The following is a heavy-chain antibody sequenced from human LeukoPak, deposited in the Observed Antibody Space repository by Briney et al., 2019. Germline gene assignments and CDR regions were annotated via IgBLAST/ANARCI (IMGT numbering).Heavy chain of an antibody. CDR3: ARGARVGYSSGWSIDY. D-gene: IGHD6-19*01. J-gene: IGHJ4*02. CDR1: GGSFSGYQ. V-gene: IGHV4-34*01. Sequence: SETLSLTCAVYGGSFSGYQWSWIRQPPGKGLEWLGEINQSGSTNFNPSLKSRVTISVDTSKNQFSLKLRSVTAADTAVYYCARGARVGYSSGWSIDYWGQGTLVTVSS. CDR2: INQSGST.